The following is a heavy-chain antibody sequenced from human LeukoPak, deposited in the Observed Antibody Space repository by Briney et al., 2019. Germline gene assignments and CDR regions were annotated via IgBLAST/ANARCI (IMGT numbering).Heavy chain of an antibody. CDR2: MNPNSGNT. J-gene: IGHJ5*02. V-gene: IGHV1-8*03. CDR3: ARDHGTPGANWFDP. D-gene: IGHD2-8*02. CDR1: GYTFTSYD. Sequence: ASVKVSCKASGYTFTSYDINWVRQATGQGLEWMGWMNPNSGNTGYAQKFQGRVTITRNTSISTAYMELSSLRSEDTAVYYCARDHGTPGANWFDPWGQGTLVTVSS.